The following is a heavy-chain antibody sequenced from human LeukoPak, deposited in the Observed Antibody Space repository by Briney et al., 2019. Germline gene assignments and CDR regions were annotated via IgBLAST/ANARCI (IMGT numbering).Heavy chain of an antibody. D-gene: IGHD1-1*01. CDR3: ARGDWNDDYFDY. CDR2: IYSGGST. CDR1: GFTVSSNY. Sequence: GGSLRLSCAASGFTVSSNYMSWVRQAPGKGLEWVSVIYSGGSTYYADSVKGRFTISRDNSKNTLYLQMNSLRAEDTAVYYCARGDWNDDYFDYWGQGTLVTVSS. J-gene: IGHJ4*02. V-gene: IGHV3-53*01.